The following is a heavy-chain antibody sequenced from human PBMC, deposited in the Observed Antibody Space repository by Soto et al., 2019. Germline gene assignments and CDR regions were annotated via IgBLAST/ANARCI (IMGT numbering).Heavy chain of an antibody. CDR3: ARDSSGGAEYFQH. CDR2: IWYDGSNK. J-gene: IGHJ1*01. D-gene: IGHD6-19*01. V-gene: IGHV3-33*01. Sequence: QVQLVESGGGVVQPGRSLRLSCAASGFTFSSYGMHWVRQAPGKGLEWVAVIWYDGSNKYYAVSVKGRFTISRDNSKNTLYLQMNSLRAEDTAVYYCARDSSGGAEYFQHWGQGTLVTVSS. CDR1: GFTFSSYG.